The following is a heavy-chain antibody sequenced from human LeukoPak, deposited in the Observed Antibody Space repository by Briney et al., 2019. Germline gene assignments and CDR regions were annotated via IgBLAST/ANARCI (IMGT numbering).Heavy chain of an antibody. Sequence: ASVKVSCKASGYTFTGYYMHWVRQAPGQGLEWMGRINPNSGGTNYAQKFQGRVTITRDTSISTAYMELRRLRSDDTAVYYCARGTYYYDSSGYCFFDYWGQGTLVTVSS. J-gene: IGHJ4*02. D-gene: IGHD3-22*01. CDR3: ARGTYYYDSSGYCFFDY. CDR1: GYTFTGYY. V-gene: IGHV1-2*06. CDR2: INPNSGGT.